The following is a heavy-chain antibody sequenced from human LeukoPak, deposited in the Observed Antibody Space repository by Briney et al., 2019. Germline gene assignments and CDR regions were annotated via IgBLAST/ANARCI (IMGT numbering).Heavy chain of an antibody. D-gene: IGHD4-23*01. CDR2: IIPIFGTA. CDR1: GGTFSSYA. J-gene: IGHJ4*02. CDR3: ARDAGNYPIYYFDY. V-gene: IGHV1-69*13. Sequence: GASVKVSCKASGGTFSSYAISWVRQAPGQGLEWMGGIIPIFGTANYAQKFQGRVTITADESSSTAYMELSSLRSEDTAVYYCARDAGNYPIYYFDYWGQGTLVTVSS.